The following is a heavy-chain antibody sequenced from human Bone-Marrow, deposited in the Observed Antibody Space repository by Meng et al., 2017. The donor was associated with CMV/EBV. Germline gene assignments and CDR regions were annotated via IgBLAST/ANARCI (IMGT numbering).Heavy chain of an antibody. CDR1: GGTFSSYA. CDR3: ARASNWGWGLNAFDI. V-gene: IGHV1-69*05. D-gene: IGHD7-27*01. Sequence: SVKVSCKASGGTFSSYAISWVRQAPGQGLEWMGGIIPIFGTANYAQKFQGRVTITTDESTSTAYMELSSLRSEDTAVYYCARASNWGWGLNAFDIWGQGTMVTGSS. CDR2: IIPIFGTA. J-gene: IGHJ3*02.